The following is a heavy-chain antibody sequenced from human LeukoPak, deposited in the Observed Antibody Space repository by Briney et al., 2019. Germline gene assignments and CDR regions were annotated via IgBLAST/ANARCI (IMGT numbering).Heavy chain of an antibody. V-gene: IGHV4-59*01. D-gene: IGHD6-19*01. CDR2: IYYSGST. J-gene: IGHJ6*03. Sequence: PSETLSLTCTVSGGSISSYYWSWIRQPPGKGLEWIGYIYYSGSTNYNPSLKSRVTISVDTSKNQFSLKLSSVTAADTAVYYCAREGQATRVAGKHCYYYYYMDVWGKGTTVTVSS. CDR3: AREGQATRVAGKHCYYYYYMDV. CDR1: GGSISSYY.